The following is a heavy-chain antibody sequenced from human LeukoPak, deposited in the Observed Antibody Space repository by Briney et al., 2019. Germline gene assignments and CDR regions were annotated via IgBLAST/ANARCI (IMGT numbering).Heavy chain of an antibody. V-gene: IGHV3-30*04. J-gene: IGHJ4*02. CDR3: ARGSGYPYYFDY. Sequence: PGRSLRLSCAASGFTFSSYAMHWVRQAPGKGLEWVAVIPYDGSNKYYADSVKGRFTISRDNSKNTLYLQMNSLRAEDTAVYYCARGSGYPYYFDYWGQGTLVTVSS. CDR1: GFTFSSYA. CDR2: IPYDGSNK. D-gene: IGHD3-22*01.